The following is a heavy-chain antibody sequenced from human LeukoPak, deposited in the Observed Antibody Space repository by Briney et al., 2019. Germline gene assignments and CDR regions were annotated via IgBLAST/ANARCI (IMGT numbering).Heavy chain of an antibody. Sequence: SETLSLTCAVYGGSFSGYYWSWIRQPPGKGLEWIGEINHSGSTNYNPSLKSRVTISVDTSKNQFSLKLSSVTAADTAVYYCARSIAAAGTYYYYYGMDVWGQGTTVAVSS. D-gene: IGHD6-13*01. CDR1: GGSFSGYY. V-gene: IGHV4-34*01. J-gene: IGHJ6*02. CDR2: INHSGST. CDR3: ARSIAAAGTYYYYYGMDV.